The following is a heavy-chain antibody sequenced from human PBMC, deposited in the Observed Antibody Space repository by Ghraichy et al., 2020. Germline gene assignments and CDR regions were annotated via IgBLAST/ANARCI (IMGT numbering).Heavy chain of an antibody. J-gene: IGHJ3*02. CDR1: GGSISSGGYY. CDR3: ARDLRVHSSSSSGPDAFDI. V-gene: IGHV4-31*03. Sequence: SETLSLTCTVSGGSISSGGYYWSWIHQHPGKGLEWIGYIYYSGSTYYNPSLKSRVTISVDTSKNQFSLKLSSVTAADTAVYYCARDLRVHSSSSSGPDAFDIWGQGTMVTVSS. D-gene: IGHD6-6*01. CDR2: IYYSGST.